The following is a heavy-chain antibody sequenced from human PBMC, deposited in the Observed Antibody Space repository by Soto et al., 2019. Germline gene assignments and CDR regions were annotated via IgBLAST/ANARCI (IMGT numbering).Heavy chain of an antibody. CDR2: ISGDGGLT. Sequence: TGGSLRLSCAASGFTFSSHVMSWVRQAPGKGLEWVSVISGDGGLTFYADSVKGRFSISRDNSKNILYLQMNSLRVEDTALYYCARDRKIVAEGVDYWGQGTLVTV. D-gene: IGHD2-15*01. V-gene: IGHV3-23*01. CDR3: ARDRKIVAEGVDY. CDR1: GFTFSSHV. J-gene: IGHJ4*02.